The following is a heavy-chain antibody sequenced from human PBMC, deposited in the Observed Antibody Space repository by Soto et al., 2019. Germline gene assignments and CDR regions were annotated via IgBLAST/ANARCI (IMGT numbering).Heavy chain of an antibody. CDR2: IWYDGSNK. Sequence: EGSLRLSCAASGFTFSSYGMHWVRQAPGKGLEWVAVIWYDGSNKYYADSVKGRFTISRDNSKNTLYLQMNSLRAEDTAVYYCARDKGSSGGGNGAFDIWGQGTMVTVSS. CDR3: ARDKGSSGGGNGAFDI. D-gene: IGHD2-15*01. V-gene: IGHV3-33*01. CDR1: GFTFSSYG. J-gene: IGHJ3*02.